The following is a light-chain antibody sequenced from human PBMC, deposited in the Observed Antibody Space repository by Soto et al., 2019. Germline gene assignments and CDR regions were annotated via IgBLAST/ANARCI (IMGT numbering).Light chain of an antibody. J-gene: IGLJ2*01. CDR3: AAWGDSMNAVV. Sequence: QAVVTQPPSASGTPGQRVTISCPGSSSSIGSNTVNWYQQLPGTAPKLLMYGDNQRPSGVPDRFSGSKSGTSASLAISGLQSEDEADYYCAAWGDSMNAVVFGGGTKLTVL. V-gene: IGLV1-44*01. CDR1: SSSIGSNT. CDR2: GDN.